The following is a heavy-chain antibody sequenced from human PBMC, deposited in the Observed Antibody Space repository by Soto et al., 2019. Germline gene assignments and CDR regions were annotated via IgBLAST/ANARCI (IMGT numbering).Heavy chain of an antibody. Sequence: EVQLLESGGGLVQPGGSLRLSCAASGFTFSSYAMNWVRQAPGKGLEWVSVISGSGGSTYYADSVKGRFTISRDNSKNTLYLQMIRLRAEDTAVYYCARRGSGSYFDYWGQGTLVTVSS. V-gene: IGHV3-23*01. CDR3: ARRGSGSYFDY. D-gene: IGHD1-26*01. J-gene: IGHJ4*02. CDR2: ISGSGGST. CDR1: GFTFSSYA.